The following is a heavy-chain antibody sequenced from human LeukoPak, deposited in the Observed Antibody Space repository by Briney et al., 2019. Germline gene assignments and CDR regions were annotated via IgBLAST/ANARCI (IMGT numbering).Heavy chain of an antibody. CDR1: GGSFSGYY. CDR3: ARAPNPYYYDSSGYRYYFDY. V-gene: IGHV4-34*01. D-gene: IGHD3-22*01. CDR2: IYYSGST. J-gene: IGHJ4*02. Sequence: SETLSLTCAVYGGSFSGYYWGWIRQPPGKGLEWIGSIYYSGSTYYNPSLKSRVTISVDTSKNQFSLKLSSVTAADTAVYYCARAPNPYYYDSSGYRYYFDYWGQGTLVTVSS.